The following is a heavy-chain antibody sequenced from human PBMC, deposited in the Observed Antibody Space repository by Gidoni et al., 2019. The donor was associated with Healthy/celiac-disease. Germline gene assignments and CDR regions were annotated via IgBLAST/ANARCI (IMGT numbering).Heavy chain of an antibody. J-gene: IGHJ4*02. D-gene: IGHD2-2*01. Sequence: QLQLQESGPGLVKPSETLSLTCTVSGGPISSSSYYWGWIRQPPGKGLEWIGSIYYSGSTYYNPSLKSRVTISVDTSKNQFSLKLSSVTAADTAVYYCARQGFPVVPAAFFDYWGQGTLVTVSS. CDR1: GGPISSSSYY. CDR2: IYYSGST. V-gene: IGHV4-39*01. CDR3: ARQGFPVVPAAFFDY.